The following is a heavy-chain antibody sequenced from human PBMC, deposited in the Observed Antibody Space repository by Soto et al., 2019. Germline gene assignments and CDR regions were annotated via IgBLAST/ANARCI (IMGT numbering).Heavy chain of an antibody. D-gene: IGHD1-1*01. CDR3: ARVPTGTTEMYYFDS. Sequence: PSETLSLTCSVSGGSINSASVYWTWIRQHPGKGLEWIGFISDSAGTYYNPSLKSRVTISVDTPKNQFSLRLSSVTAADTAVYYCARVPTGTTEMYYFDSWGQGTLVTVSS. CDR1: GGSINSASVY. CDR2: ISDSAGT. J-gene: IGHJ4*02. V-gene: IGHV4-31*03.